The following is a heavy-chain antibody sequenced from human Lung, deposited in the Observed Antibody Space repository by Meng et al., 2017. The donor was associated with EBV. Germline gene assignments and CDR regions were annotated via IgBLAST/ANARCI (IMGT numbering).Heavy chain of an antibody. D-gene: IGHD4-17*01. Sequence: VQLQEAGPGLGKPSQTLSLTCTFSGGSISSGGVYWSWIRQHPGKGLEWIGYIYYSGSTYYNPSLRSRVAISIDTSKNQFSLKLTSVTAADTAVYFCARTNYGDYNWFDPWGQGTLVTVSS. CDR1: GGSISSGGVY. V-gene: IGHV4-31*03. CDR3: ARTNYGDYNWFDP. CDR2: IYYSGST. J-gene: IGHJ5*02.